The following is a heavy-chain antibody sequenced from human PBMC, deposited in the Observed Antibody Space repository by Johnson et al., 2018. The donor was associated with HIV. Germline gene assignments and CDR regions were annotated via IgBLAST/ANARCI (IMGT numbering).Heavy chain of an antibody. D-gene: IGHD3-22*01. J-gene: IGHJ3*02. Sequence: VQLVESGGGLVQTGGSLRLSCAVSGFTVSTSYMTWVRQAPGKGLDWVSVIYSGGSTYYADPVKGRFIISRDNSNNTLYLQMNSLRAEDPAVYCCAKVVITRIVVDTDAFDIWGQGTMVTVSS. CDR1: GFTVSTSY. V-gene: IGHV3-66*02. CDR2: IYSGGST. CDR3: AKVVITRIVVDTDAFDI.